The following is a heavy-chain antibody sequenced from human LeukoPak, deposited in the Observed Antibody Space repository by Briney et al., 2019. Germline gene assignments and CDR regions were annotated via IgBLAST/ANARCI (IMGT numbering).Heavy chain of an antibody. Sequence: GASVKVSCKASGGTFSSYAISWVLQAPGQGLEWMGGIIPIFGTANYAQKFQGRVTITADESTSTAYMELSSLRSEDTAVYYCARKVQYYDFWSGYGSVGYFDYWGQGTLVTVSS. CDR3: ARKVQYYDFWSGYGSVGYFDY. CDR1: GGTFSSYA. J-gene: IGHJ4*02. CDR2: IIPIFGTA. D-gene: IGHD3-3*01. V-gene: IGHV1-69*13.